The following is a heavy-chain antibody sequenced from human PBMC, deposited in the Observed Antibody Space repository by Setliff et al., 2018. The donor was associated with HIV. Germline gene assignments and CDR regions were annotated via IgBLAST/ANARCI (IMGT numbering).Heavy chain of an antibody. CDR3: ARGTSGSGWYLDYYYYGMDV. Sequence: SETLSLTCIVSGASISSNTWSWIRRAPGKGLQWIGFIYNSVTTNYNPSLKSRVTISLDTSKNQFSLKLTSVTAADTAVYYCARGTSGSGWYLDYYYYGMDVWGQGTTVTVSS. V-gene: IGHV4-59*01. CDR2: IYNSVTT. D-gene: IGHD6-19*01. J-gene: IGHJ6*02. CDR1: GASISSNT.